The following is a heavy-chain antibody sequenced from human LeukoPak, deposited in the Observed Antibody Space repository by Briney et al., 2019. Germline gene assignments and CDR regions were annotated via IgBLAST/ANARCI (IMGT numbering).Heavy chain of an antibody. J-gene: IGHJ5*02. CDR2: SKADGSST. CDR1: GFIFSNQW. CDR3: ARSDWFDP. Sequence: QPGGSLRLSCAASGFIFSNQWMHWVRQAPGKGLVWVSRSKADGSSTTYADSEKGRFTISRDNAKDTLYLQMNSLTAEDTAVYYCARSDWFDPWGQGTLVTVSS. V-gene: IGHV3-74*01.